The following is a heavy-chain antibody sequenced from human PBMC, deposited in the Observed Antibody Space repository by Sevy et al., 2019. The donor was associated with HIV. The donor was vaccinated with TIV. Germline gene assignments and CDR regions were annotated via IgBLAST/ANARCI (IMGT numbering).Heavy chain of an antibody. J-gene: IGHJ3*02. V-gene: IGHV3-49*03. D-gene: IGHD3-10*01. CDR2: IRSKVYGGKR. CDR3: SRAPWVRGARDAFDI. CDR1: GFTFGDYA. Sequence: GGSLRLSCTGSGFTFGDYAMSWFRQAPGKGLEWVGLIRSKVYGGKRESAASVKGRFTISTDDTKSIAYLQMNSLKTEDTAVYFCSRAPWVRGARDAFDIWGQGTMVTVSS.